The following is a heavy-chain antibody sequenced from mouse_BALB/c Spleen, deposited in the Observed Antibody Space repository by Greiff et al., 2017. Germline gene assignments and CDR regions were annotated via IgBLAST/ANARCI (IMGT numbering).Heavy chain of an antibody. Sequence: VQLKESGGGLVKPGGSLKLSCAASGFTFSDYYMYWVRQTPEKRLEWVATISDGGSYTYYPDSVKGRFTISRDNAKNNLYLQMSSLKSEDTAMYYCARGGYGSSIDYWGQGTTLTVSS. CDR2: ISDGGSYT. CDR3: ARGGYGSSIDY. V-gene: IGHV5-4*02. CDR1: GFTFSDYY. J-gene: IGHJ2*01. D-gene: IGHD1-1*01.